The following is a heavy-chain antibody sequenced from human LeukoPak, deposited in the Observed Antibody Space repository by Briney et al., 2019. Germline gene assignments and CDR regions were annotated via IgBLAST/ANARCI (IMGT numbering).Heavy chain of an antibody. J-gene: IGHJ4*02. CDR1: GGSISSSSYY. V-gene: IGHV4-39*07. CDR3: ARGRSKYAYGYPIDY. CDR2: IYYSGST. D-gene: IGHD5-18*01. Sequence: SETLSLTCTVSGGSISSSSYYWGWIRQPPGKGLEWIGSIYYSGSTYYNPSLKSRVTISLDTSKDQFSLNLMSVTTTDTAVYYCARGRSKYAYGYPIDYWGQGALVSVSS.